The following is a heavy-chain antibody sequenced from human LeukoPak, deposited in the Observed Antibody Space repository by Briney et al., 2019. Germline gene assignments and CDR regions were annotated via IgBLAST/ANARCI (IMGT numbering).Heavy chain of an antibody. D-gene: IGHD2-15*01. CDR2: IKQDGSEK. CDR1: GFTFSNYW. CDR3: ARDRYCGGGTCVIDY. V-gene: IGHV3-7*05. Sequence: PAGSLRLSCAASGFTFSNYWMSWVRQAPGKGLEWVANIKQDGSEKYYVDSVKGRYTISRDNAKNSLYLQMNSLRAEDTAMYYCARDRYCGGGTCVIDYWGQGTLVTVSS. J-gene: IGHJ4*02.